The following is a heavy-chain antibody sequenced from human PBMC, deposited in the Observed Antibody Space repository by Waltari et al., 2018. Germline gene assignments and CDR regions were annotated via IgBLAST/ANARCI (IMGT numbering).Heavy chain of an antibody. J-gene: IGHJ4*02. D-gene: IGHD3-10*01. Sequence: EVELVESGGGLVKPGGSLRLSCAASGFAFGTYTMNWVRQAPGKGLGWVSFIRSDGAYIYYTDSVQGRFIISRDNAKNSLYLQMNDLRADDTAVYYCARGPLWFGQLPFDLWGQGTLVTVSS. CDR1: GFAFGTYT. CDR2: IRSDGAYI. V-gene: IGHV3-21*01. CDR3: ARGPLWFGQLPFDL.